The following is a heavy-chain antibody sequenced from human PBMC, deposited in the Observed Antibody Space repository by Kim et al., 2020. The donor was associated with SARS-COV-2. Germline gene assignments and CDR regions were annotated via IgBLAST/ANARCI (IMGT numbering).Heavy chain of an antibody. CDR3: AKVGGSYSYYYGMDV. CDR1: GFTFSSYA. J-gene: IGHJ6*02. CDR2: ISGSGGST. Sequence: GGSLRLSCAASGFTFSSYAMSWVRQAPGKGLEWVSAISGSGGSTYYADSVKGRFTISRDNSKNTLYLQMNSLRAEDTAVYYCAKVGGSYSYYYGMDVWGQGTTVTVSS. V-gene: IGHV3-23*01. D-gene: IGHD1-26*01.